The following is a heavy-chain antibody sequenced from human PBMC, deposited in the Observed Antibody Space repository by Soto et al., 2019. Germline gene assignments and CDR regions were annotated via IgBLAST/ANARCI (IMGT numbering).Heavy chain of an antibody. D-gene: IGHD3-9*01. V-gene: IGHV1-18*01. J-gene: IGHJ5*02. CDR2: ISAYNGIT. Sequence: AAVKVSCKASGYTFTSYGISWVRQAPGQELEWMGRISAYNGITNYAQKLQSRVTRTADTSTSTAYMELRSLRSDDTAVYYCARGGSSRGLLRYFDWFGGGSWCDPWGQGTLVTVSS. CDR3: ARGGSSRGLLRYFDWFGGGSWCDP. CDR1: GYTFTSYG.